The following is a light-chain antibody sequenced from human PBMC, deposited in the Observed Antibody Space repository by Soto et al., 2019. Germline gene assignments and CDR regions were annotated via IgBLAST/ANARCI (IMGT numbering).Light chain of an antibody. CDR3: FSYTRSSTWI. CDR1: TNDIGGFNA. J-gene: IGLJ2*01. CDR2: EVT. Sequence: QSALTQPASVSGSPGQSITISCTGTTNDIGGFNAVSWYRRHSGTAPRLLIYEVTNRPSGVSDRFSGSKSGITASLTISGLQADDEADYFCFSYTRSSTWIFGGGTKVTV. V-gene: IGLV2-14*01.